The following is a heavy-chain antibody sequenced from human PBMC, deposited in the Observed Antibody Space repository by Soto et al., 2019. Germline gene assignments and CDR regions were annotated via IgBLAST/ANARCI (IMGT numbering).Heavy chain of an antibody. CDR1: GGSISGYF. Sequence: QVQLQESGPGLGKPSETLSLSCFVSGGSISGYFWSWIRQPPGKGLEWIAFMYDSGSTNYNPSLESRVRISLDTSKNQFSLKLTSVSAADTAVYYCARGWSSSWPYWGQGTLVTVSS. V-gene: IGHV4-59*01. D-gene: IGHD6-13*01. CDR3: ARGWSSSWPY. CDR2: MYDSGST. J-gene: IGHJ4*02.